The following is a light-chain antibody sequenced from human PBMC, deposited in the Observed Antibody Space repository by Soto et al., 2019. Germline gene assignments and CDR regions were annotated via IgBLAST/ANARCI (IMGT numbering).Light chain of an antibody. Sequence: DVQRTQSPSTLSASVGDRVTITCLASQSISSWLAWYQQKPGKAPKLLIYDASSLESGVPSRFSGSGSGTEFTLTISSLQPDDFATYYCHQYNSYSWTFGQGTKVDI. V-gene: IGKV1-5*01. CDR3: HQYNSYSWT. CDR1: QSISSW. CDR2: DAS. J-gene: IGKJ1*01.